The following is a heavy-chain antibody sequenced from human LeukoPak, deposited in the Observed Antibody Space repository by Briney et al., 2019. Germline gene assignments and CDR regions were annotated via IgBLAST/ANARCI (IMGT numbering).Heavy chain of an antibody. CDR2: ISSSSSTL. CDR1: GFIFSSYS. J-gene: IGHJ4*02. Sequence: PRGSLRLSCAASGFIFSSYSMNGVRQAPGKGLEGVSYISSSSSTLYYADSVRGRFTISRDNAKNSLYLQMNSLRDEDTAVYYCARVRSSGYTYFDYWGQGTLVTVSS. D-gene: IGHD3-22*01. V-gene: IGHV3-48*02. CDR3: ARVRSSGYTYFDY.